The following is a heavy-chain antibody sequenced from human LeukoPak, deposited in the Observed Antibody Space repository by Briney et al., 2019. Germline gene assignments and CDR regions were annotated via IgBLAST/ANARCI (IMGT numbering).Heavy chain of an antibody. J-gene: IGHJ4*02. V-gene: IGHV3-49*03. D-gene: IGHD6-19*01. CDR1: GSTFGDYL. Sequence: GGSLRLSCTASGSTFGDYLMSWFRQAPGKGLEWIGFISGGTTEYAASVKGRFTISRDDSTSIAYLQMNSLTTEDTAVYYCSKGSGWLSVYWGQGTLVTVSS. CDR3: SKGSGWLSVY. CDR2: ISGGTT.